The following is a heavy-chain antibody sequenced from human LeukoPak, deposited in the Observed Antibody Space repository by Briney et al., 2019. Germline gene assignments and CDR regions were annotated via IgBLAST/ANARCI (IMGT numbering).Heavy chain of an antibody. Sequence: ASVKVSCKASGYTFTAYYMHWVRQAPGQGLEWMGWINPNSGVTDYAQKFQGRVTMTRDTSTSTVYMELSSLRSEDTAVYYCARVALIAAAEGWFDPWGQGTLVTVSS. CDR1: GYTFTAYY. CDR3: ARVALIAAAEGWFDP. V-gene: IGHV1-2*02. D-gene: IGHD6-13*01. J-gene: IGHJ5*02. CDR2: INPNSGVT.